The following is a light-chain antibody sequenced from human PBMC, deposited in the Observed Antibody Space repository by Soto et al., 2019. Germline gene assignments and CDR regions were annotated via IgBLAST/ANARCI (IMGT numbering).Light chain of an antibody. CDR2: GAS. Sequence: ETVMTQSPATMSVSPGERATLSCVASQSVSSNLAWYQQKPGQAPRLLIYGASTRATGIPARFSGSGSGTEFTLTISSLQSEDFAVYYCQQYNNWLITFGQGTRLEI. CDR1: QSVSSN. CDR3: QQYNNWLIT. J-gene: IGKJ5*01. V-gene: IGKV3-15*01.